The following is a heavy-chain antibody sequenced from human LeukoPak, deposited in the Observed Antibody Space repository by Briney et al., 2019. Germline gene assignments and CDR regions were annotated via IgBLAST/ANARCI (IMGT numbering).Heavy chain of an antibody. CDR3: AKGLGEFASAPDS. J-gene: IGHJ5*01. V-gene: IGHV3-23*01. CDR2: IFGNGVTT. CDR1: GFTLRNFG. Sequence: GGSLRLSCAASGFTLRNFGMSWVRQAPGKGLEWVSAIFGNGVTTYYADSVKGRFIISRDHSQNRLFLQVNSLRVEDTAVYYCAKGLGEFASAPDSWGQGTLVTVSS. D-gene: IGHD6-6*01.